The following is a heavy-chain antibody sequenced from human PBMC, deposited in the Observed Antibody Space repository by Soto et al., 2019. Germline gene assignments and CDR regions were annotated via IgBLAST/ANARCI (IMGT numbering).Heavy chain of an antibody. J-gene: IGHJ5*02. Sequence: SETLSLTCTVSGGSVSSGSYHWTWIRQPPGKGVEWIGYISDTGTTNYNPSLKSRVTISVDTSKNQFSLRLSSVTPADTALYYCAKLVAVAGTDDWFDPWGQGTLVTVS. CDR3: AKLVAVAGTDDWFDP. CDR2: ISDTGTT. D-gene: IGHD6-19*01. V-gene: IGHV4-61*01. CDR1: GGSVSSGSYH.